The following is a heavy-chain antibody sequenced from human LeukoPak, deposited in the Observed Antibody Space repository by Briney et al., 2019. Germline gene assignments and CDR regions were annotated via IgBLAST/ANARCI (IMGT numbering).Heavy chain of an antibody. D-gene: IGHD5-12*01. CDR1: GGSISSFY. J-gene: IGHJ4*02. CDR2: IYYSGIT. Sequence: SETLSLTCTVSGGSISSFYWSWIRKPPGKGLQCIGYIYYSGITRYNPSLKSRVTISVDTSKNQFSLKLSSVTAADTAVYYCASGGYSGYAFDYWGQGILVTVSS. CDR3: ASGGYSGYAFDY. V-gene: IGHV4-59*01.